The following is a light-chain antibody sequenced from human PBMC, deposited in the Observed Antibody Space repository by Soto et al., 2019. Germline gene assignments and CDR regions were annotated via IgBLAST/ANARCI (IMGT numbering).Light chain of an antibody. V-gene: IGKV3-20*01. CDR3: QPFGSSPGFT. CDR1: QSINNRY. J-gene: IGKJ3*01. CDR2: GAS. Sequence: EIVLTQSPGTLSLSPGERATLSCRASQSINNRYLAWYQQKPGQAPRLLIYGASSRATGIPDRFIGSGSGTDFPLTISRLEPEDFAVYYCQPFGSSPGFTFGPGTKVDIK.